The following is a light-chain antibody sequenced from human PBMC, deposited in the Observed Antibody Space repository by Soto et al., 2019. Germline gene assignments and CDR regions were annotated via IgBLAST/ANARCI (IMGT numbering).Light chain of an antibody. CDR2: AAY. CDR3: QQYYSYPRT. V-gene: IGKV1-8*01. CDR1: QGISSY. J-gene: IGKJ1*01. Sequence: AIRMTQSPSSFSASTGDRVTITCRASQGISSYLAWYQQKPGKAPKLLIYAAYTLQSGVTSRFSGSGSGTDFILTISCLQSEDFAAYYCQQYYSYPRTFGQGTKVEIK.